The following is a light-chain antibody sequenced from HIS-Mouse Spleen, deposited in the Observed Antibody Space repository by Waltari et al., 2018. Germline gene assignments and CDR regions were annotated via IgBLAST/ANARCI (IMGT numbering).Light chain of an antibody. J-gene: IGLJ3*02. CDR3: SSYTSSSTLV. CDR1: SSYVGGYYY. V-gene: IGLV2-14*03. CDR2: DVS. Sequence: QSSLTQPASVSGSPGQSITISCTGTSSYVGGYYYVSWYQQHPGNAPKLMIYDVSNRPSGVSNRFSGSKSGNTASLTISGLQAEDEADYYCSSYTSSSTLVFGGGTKLTVL.